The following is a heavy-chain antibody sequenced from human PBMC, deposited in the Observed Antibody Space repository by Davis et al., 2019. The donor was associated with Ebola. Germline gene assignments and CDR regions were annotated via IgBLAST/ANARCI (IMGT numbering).Heavy chain of an antibody. D-gene: IGHD2-2*01. J-gene: IGHJ6*02. CDR1: GGSISSGDYY. CDR3: ARDERVVPAARFQYYYYGMDV. CDR2: IYYSGST. V-gene: IGHV4-30-4*01. Sequence: PSETLSLTCTDSGGSISSGDYYWSWIRQPPGKGLEWIGYIYYSGSTYYNPSLKSRVTISVDTSKNQFSLKLSSVTAADTAVYYCARDERVVPAARFQYYYYGMDVWGQGTTVTVSS.